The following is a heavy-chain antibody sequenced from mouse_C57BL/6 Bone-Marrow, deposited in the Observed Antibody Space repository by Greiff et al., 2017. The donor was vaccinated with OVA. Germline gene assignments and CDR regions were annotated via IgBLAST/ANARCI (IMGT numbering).Heavy chain of an antibody. V-gene: IGHV1-82*01. CDR3: ARRRGSSYGWYFDV. CDR2: IYPGDGDT. Sequence: LVESGPELVKPGASVKISCKASGYAFSSSWMNWVKQRPGKGLEWIGRIYPGDGDTNYNGKFKGKATLTADKSSSTAYMQLSSLTSEDSAVYFCARRRGSSYGWYFDVWGTGTTVTVSS. D-gene: IGHD1-1*01. CDR1: GYAFSSSW. J-gene: IGHJ1*03.